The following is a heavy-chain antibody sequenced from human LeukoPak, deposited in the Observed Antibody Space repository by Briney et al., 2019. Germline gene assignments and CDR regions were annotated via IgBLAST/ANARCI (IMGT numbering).Heavy chain of an antibody. J-gene: IGHJ2*01. CDR1: GFTFNAFA. Sequence: GGSLRLSCAASGFTFNAFAMHWVRQLPGKGLEWVSGINGNSAAIVYAASVKGRFTISRDNAKNSLYLQMNSLRPEDMGLYSCAKDIGPQVGIDWYFDLWGRGTLVTVSS. CDR3: AKDIGPQVGIDWYFDL. V-gene: IGHV3-9*03. CDR2: INGNSAAI. D-gene: IGHD2-21*01.